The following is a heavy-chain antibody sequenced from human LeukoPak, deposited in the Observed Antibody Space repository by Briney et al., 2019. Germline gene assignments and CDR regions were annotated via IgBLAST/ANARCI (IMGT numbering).Heavy chain of an antibody. CDR2: IWYDGSNK. CDR3: ATISLWFGELLESPPFDY. J-gene: IGHJ4*02. V-gene: IGHV3-33*01. CDR1: GFTFSRFG. D-gene: IGHD3-10*01. Sequence: GGSLRLSCAASGFTFSRFGMHWVRQAPGKGRAWVALIWYDGSNKYYTDSVKGRFSISRDNSKNTLYLQMNSLRAEETAVYYCATISLWFGELLESPPFDYWGQGTLVTVSS.